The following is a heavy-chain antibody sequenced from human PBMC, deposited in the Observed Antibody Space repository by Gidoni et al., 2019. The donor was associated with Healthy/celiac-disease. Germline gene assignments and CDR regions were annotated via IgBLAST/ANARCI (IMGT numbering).Heavy chain of an antibody. CDR3: ARQGILGYDRGAFDI. J-gene: IGHJ3*02. CDR1: VGSISSSSYY. Sequence: QLQLQASGPGLVKPSETLSLTCTVSVGSISSSSYYWGWIRQPPGKGLELFGSIYYSGSTYYNPSLKSRVTISVDTSKNQFSLKLSSVTAADTAVYYCARQGILGYDRGAFDIWGQGTMVTVSS. CDR2: IYYSGST. D-gene: IGHD3-9*01. V-gene: IGHV4-39*01.